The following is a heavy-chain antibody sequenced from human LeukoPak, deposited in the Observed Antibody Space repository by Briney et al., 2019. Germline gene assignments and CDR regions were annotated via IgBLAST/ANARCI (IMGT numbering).Heavy chain of an antibody. CDR1: GGSISSSSYY. CDR3: ARDHIAAAAPYYFDY. Sequence: SETLSLTCTVSGGSISSSSYYWGWIRQPPGKGLEWIGSIYYSGSTYYNPSLKSRVTISVDTSKNQFSLKLSSVTAADTAVYYCARDHIAAAAPYYFDYWGQGTLVTVSS. V-gene: IGHV4-39*07. CDR2: IYYSGST. D-gene: IGHD6-13*01. J-gene: IGHJ4*02.